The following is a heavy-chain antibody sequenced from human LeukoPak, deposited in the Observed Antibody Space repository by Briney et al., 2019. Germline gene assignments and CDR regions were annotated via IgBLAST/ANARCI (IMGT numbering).Heavy chain of an antibody. CDR3: AKAPYDNKYYYMGV. Sequence: GGSLRLSCAASGFTFRSYAMNWVRPSPEKRGEWVSSVSGSGSVTFYGDSVKGRFTISRDNSKNTLYLQMDSLRAEDTAVYYCAKAPYDNKYYYMGVWGRGTTVTVSS. CDR2: VSGSGSVT. CDR1: GFTFRSYA. D-gene: IGHD3-9*01. V-gene: IGHV3-23*01. J-gene: IGHJ6*03.